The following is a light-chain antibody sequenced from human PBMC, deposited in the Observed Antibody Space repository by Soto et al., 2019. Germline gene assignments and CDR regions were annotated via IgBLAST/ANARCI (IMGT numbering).Light chain of an antibody. J-gene: IGKJ1*01. CDR2: DVS. V-gene: IGKV1-5*01. CDR1: QSINNL. Sequence: DVQMTQSPSTLSASVGDRVTITCRASQSINNLLAWYQQKPGKAPKFLIYDVSTLESGVPSRFSGSGSGTEFTLTITSLQPEDFATYYCHQVYTYPRTFGQGTKVDIK. CDR3: HQVYTYPRT.